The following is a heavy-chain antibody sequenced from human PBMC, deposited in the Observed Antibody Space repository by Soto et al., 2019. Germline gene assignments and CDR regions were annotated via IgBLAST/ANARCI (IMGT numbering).Heavy chain of an antibody. CDR1: GCTFSSYG. V-gene: IGHV3-33*01. CDR2: IWYDGSNK. D-gene: IGHD2-15*01. J-gene: IGHJ6*02. CDR3: AREYGSCGSCYYYYGIDV. Sequence: QVQLVESGGGVVQPGRSLRLSCAASGCTFSSYGMHWVRQAPGKGLEWVAVIWYDGSNKYYADSVKGRFTISRDNSKNTLYLQMNSLRAEDTAVYYCAREYGSCGSCYYYYGIDVWGQATKGTVSS.